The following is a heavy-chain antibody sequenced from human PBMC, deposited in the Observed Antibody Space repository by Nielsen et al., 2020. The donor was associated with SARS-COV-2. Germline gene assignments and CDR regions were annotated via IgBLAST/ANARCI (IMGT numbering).Heavy chain of an antibody. CDR3: AKAFRYYYYYGMDV. CDR2: ISGSGGST. Sequence: VRQMPGKGLEWVSAISGSGGSTYYADSVKGRFTISRDNSKNTLYLQMNSLRAEDTAVYYCAKAFRYYYYYGMDVWGQGTTVTVSS. J-gene: IGHJ6*02. D-gene: IGHD2-2*01. V-gene: IGHV3-23*01.